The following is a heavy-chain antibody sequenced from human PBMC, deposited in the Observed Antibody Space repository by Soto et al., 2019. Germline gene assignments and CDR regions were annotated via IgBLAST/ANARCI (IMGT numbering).Heavy chain of an antibody. D-gene: IGHD4-17*01. CDR2: IITLFGTA. CDR1: GGTFSSHS. CDR3: AREVGYGDFSAALLD. Sequence: VQLMQSGAEVKQPGSSVKVSCKASGGTFSSHSINWVRQAPGQGLEWLGGIITLFGTANYAQNLQGRVTIAADQSTSAADLELNSLRSDDTAVYYCAREVGYGDFSAALLDWGQGTLVTVSS. J-gene: IGHJ4*02. V-gene: IGHV1-69*01.